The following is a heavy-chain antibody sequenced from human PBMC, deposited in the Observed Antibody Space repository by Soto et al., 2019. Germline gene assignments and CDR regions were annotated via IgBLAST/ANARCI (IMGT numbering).Heavy chain of an antibody. CDR3: ARLPKGSLVTA. CDR2: ISSNGDIT. Sequence: VGSGGGLVHPGESLRLSCEGSGFRFSDHSMNWVRQAPGKGLQWISYISSNGDITYYADSVKDRFTVSRDNANNALFIQMNSLRDDDTDTYYCARLPKGSLVTAWGQGARVTVSS. V-gene: IGHV3-48*02. J-gene: IGHJ4*02. CDR1: GFRFSDHS. D-gene: IGHD2-21*02.